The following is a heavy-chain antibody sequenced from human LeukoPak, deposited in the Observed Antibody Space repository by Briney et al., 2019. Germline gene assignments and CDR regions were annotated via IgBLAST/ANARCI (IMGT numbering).Heavy chain of an antibody. CDR1: GFTFSSYA. D-gene: IGHD3-16*02. CDR2: ISGSGGST. V-gene: IGHV3-23*01. J-gene: IGHJ4*02. CDR3: AKLWVMITFGGVIDIEAPGSSGDY. Sequence: TGGSLRLSCAASGFTFSSYAMSWVRQAPGKGLEWVSAISGSGGSTYYADSVKGRFTISRDNSKNTLYLQMNSLRAEDTAVYYCAKLWVMITFGGVIDIEAPGSSGDYWGQGTLVTVSS.